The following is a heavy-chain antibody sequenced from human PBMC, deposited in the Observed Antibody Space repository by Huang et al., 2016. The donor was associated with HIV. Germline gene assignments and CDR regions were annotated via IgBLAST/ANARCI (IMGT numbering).Heavy chain of an antibody. CDR3: ARMPTPSYYDTWSLSPVEEDFFYYNLDV. CDR2: IKPGGSN. Sequence: QVRLEQWGQGLLKPSETLSLTCAVYGASFNTYYWSWVRQSPAKGLEWIGEIKPGGSNKDNTSLKSRVTMTVETSKNQFYRKFRAMTAADAAIYYCARMPTPSYYDTWSLSPVEEDFFYYNLDVWGQGTPVSVSS. V-gene: IGHV4-34*02. J-gene: IGHJ6*02. CDR1: GASFNTYY. D-gene: IGHD3-3*01.